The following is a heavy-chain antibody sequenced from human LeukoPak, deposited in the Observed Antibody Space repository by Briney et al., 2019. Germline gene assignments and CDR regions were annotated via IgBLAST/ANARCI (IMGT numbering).Heavy chain of an antibody. J-gene: IGHJ6*03. V-gene: IGHV1-8*01. CDR3: ARALAWGGSSYSYYYMDV. CDR2: INPNSGNA. Sequence: GASVNVSCKASGYTFSDYDINWVRQATGQGLEWMGWINPNSGNAGYAQKFQGRVTMTRNTSISTAYMELSSLRSEDTAVYYCARALAWGGSSYSYYYMDVWDKGTTVTVSS. CDR1: GYTFSDYD. D-gene: IGHD1-26*01.